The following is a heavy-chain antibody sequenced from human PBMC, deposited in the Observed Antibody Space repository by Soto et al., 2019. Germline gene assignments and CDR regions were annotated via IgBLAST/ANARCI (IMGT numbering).Heavy chain of an antibody. Sequence: GGSLRLSCAASGFTFSSYGMSWVRQAPGKGLEWVSAISGSGGSTNYADSVKGRFTISRDNAKNTLYLQMNSLRAEDTAVYYCAKDLTWNQADYWGQGALVTVSS. D-gene: IGHD1-1*01. V-gene: IGHV3-23*01. CDR1: GFTFSSYG. CDR3: AKDLTWNQADY. CDR2: ISGSGGST. J-gene: IGHJ4*02.